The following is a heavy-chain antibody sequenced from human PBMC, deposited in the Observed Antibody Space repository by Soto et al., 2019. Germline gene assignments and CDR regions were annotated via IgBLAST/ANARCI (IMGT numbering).Heavy chain of an antibody. CDR1: GYSFITSYH. V-gene: IGHV1-46*01. J-gene: IGHJ3*02. CDR2: INPTGSMT. Sequence: ASVKLSCKASGYSFITSYHMHRVRQAPGQGLEWMGIINPTGSMTSYSQKFQGRLTMTRDTSTATDYMELSNLTSEDTALYFCARDTGYDHDAFDIWGQGTMVTVS. D-gene: IGHD5-12*01. CDR3: ARDTGYDHDAFDI.